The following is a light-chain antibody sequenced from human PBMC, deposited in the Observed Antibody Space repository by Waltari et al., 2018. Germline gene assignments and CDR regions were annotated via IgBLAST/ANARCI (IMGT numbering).Light chain of an antibody. CDR1: SSNVGGSPL. CDR2: DVN. J-gene: IGLJ2*01. V-gene: IGLV2-23*02. Sequence: QSALTQPASVSGSPGQSIPIPCPGPSSNVGGSPLVSCYQHPPAKAPHPPITASKYQPHPGKAPQLIIYDVNKRPSGISHRFSGSKSGNTASLTISGLQADDESDYYCCSYAGDSTLIFGGGTKLTVL. CDR3: CSYAGDSTLI.